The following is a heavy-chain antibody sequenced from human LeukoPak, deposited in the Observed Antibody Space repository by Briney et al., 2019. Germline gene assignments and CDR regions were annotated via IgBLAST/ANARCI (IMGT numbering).Heavy chain of an antibody. Sequence: GGSLRLSCAASGFIFSHYWMSWVRQAPGKGLEWVGNIKPDGTEKYYVDSVKGRFTISRDNAKNSLYLLMDSLRAEDTAVYYCAREDMWAFDMWGQGTMVTVSS. CDR3: AREDMWAFDM. V-gene: IGHV3-7*01. D-gene: IGHD2-15*01. J-gene: IGHJ3*02. CDR2: IKPDGTEK. CDR1: GFIFSHYW.